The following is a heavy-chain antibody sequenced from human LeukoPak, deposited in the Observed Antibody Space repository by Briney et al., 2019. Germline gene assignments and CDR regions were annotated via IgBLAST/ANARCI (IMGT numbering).Heavy chain of an antibody. D-gene: IGHD5-12*01. CDR3: AGSYSGYDPYTWFDP. J-gene: IGHJ5*02. V-gene: IGHV4-59*01. CDR1: GGSISSYY. Sequence: SETLSLTCTVSGGSISSYYWSWIPQPPGKGLEWIGYIYYSGSTNYNPSLKSRVTISVDTSKNQFSLKLSSVTAADTAVYYCAGSYSGYDPYTWFDPWGQGTLVTVSS. CDR2: IYYSGST.